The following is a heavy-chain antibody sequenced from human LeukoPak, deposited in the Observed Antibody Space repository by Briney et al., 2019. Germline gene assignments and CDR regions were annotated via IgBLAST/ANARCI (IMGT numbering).Heavy chain of an antibody. V-gene: IGHV3-7*01. J-gene: IGHJ4*02. CDR3: AVPSWDPFGY. Sequence: PGGSLRLSCGASGFTFSAYWMSWVRLAPGKGLESVANINQDGSEKYYVGSVKGRFTISRDNAKNSLYLEMNSLKVEDTAVYYCAVPSWDPFGYRGQGTPVTVSS. CDR2: INQDGSEK. D-gene: IGHD1-26*01. CDR1: GFTFSAYW.